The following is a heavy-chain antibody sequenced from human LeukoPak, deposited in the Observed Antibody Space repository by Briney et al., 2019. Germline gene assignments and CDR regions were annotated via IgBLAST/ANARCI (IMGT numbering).Heavy chain of an antibody. CDR3: ARDLSQQLDYYDSSGYPGPFDI. D-gene: IGHD3-22*01. J-gene: IGHJ3*02. V-gene: IGHV4-39*07. CDR2: IYYSGST. CDR1: GGSISSSSYY. Sequence: PSETLSLTCTVSGGSISSSSYYWGWIRQPPGKGLEWIGCIYYSGSTYYNPSLKSRVTISVDTSKNQFSLKLSSVTAADTAVYYCARDLSQQLDYYDSSGYPGPFDIWGQGTMVTVSS.